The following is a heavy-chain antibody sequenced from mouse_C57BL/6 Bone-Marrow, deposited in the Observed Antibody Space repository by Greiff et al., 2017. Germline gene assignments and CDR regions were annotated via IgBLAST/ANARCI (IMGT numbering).Heavy chain of an antibody. V-gene: IGHV1-26*01. CDR1: GYTFTDYY. CDR3: ARGDYYGLFDY. D-gene: IGHD1-2*01. CDR2: INPNNGGT. Sequence: EVQLQQSGPELVKPGASVKISCKASGYTFTDYYMNWVKQSHGKSLEWIGDINPNNGGTSYNQKFKGKATLTVDKSSSTAYMELRSLTSEDSAVYYCARGDYYGLFDYWGQGTTLTVSS. J-gene: IGHJ2*01.